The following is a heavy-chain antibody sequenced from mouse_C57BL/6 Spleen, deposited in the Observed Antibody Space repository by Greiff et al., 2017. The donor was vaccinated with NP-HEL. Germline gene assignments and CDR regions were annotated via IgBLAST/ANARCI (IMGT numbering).Heavy chain of an antibody. CDR2: IYPGDGDT. CDR3: ARAYYGNSFAY. Sequence: ESGPELVKPGASVKISCKASGYAFSSSWMNWVKQRPGKGLEWIGRIYPGDGDTNYNGKFKGKATLTADKSSSTAYMQLSSLTSEDSAVYFCARAYYGNSFAYWGQGTLVTVSA. D-gene: IGHD2-10*01. CDR1: GYAFSSSW. J-gene: IGHJ3*01. V-gene: IGHV1-82*01.